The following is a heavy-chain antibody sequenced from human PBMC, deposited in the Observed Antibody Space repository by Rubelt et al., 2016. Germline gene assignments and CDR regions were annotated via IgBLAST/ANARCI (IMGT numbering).Heavy chain of an antibody. V-gene: IGHV1-46*01. CDR1: GYTFTSYY. CDR2: INPSGGST. J-gene: IGHJ4*02. Sequence: QVQLVQSGAEVKKPGASVKVSCKASGYTFTSYYMHWFRQAPGPGLEWMGIINPSGGSTGYAQKFQGRITMNRDTSTSTVYMELSSLRSEDTAVYYCARANSGSGYFGIDYWGQGTLVTVSS. D-gene: IGHD3-22*01. CDR3: ARANSGSGYFGIDY.